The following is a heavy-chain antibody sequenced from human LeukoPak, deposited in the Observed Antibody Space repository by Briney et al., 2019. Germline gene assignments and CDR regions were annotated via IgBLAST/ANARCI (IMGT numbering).Heavy chain of an antibody. D-gene: IGHD3-3*01. Sequence: ASVKISCKASGYTFTSYYIQWVRQAPGEGLEWMGIINPRDRTTAYAQKFQGRVTMTRDTSTNTVYMELSSLRSEDTAVYYCARDPRITIFGVVIFYFDYWGQGTLVTVSS. CDR2: INPRDRTT. J-gene: IGHJ4*02. CDR1: GYTFTSYY. V-gene: IGHV1-46*01. CDR3: ARDPRITIFGVVIFYFDY.